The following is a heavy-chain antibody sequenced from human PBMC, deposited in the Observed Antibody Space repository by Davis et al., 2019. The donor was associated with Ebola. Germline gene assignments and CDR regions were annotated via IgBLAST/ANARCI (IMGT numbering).Heavy chain of an antibody. CDR1: GYTFTSYG. CDR3: VGGIAAAGSFYYYYYGMDV. D-gene: IGHD6-13*01. Sequence: AASVKVSCKASGYTFTSYGINWVRQAPGQGLEWMGWISDYNGNTNSAQKFQGRVTMTTDTSTNTAYMELRSLRSDDTAVYYRVGGIAAAGSFYYYYYGMDVWGQGTTVTVSS. CDR2: ISDYNGNT. J-gene: IGHJ6*02. V-gene: IGHV1-18*01.